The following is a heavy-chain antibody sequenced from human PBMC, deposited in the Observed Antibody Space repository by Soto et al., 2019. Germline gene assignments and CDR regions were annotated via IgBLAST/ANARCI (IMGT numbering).Heavy chain of an antibody. V-gene: IGHV4-31*03. Sequence: SETLSLTCSVSAYSNTAGGYSWSWIRHDPGKGLEWIGSFYSSGSVIYNPSLRSRLSISGDATKNHFSMSLTSVTDADTAHYYWARVYSSGSGWFQPWAQGALLTLSS. CDR1: AYSNTAGGYS. CDR3: ARVYSSGSGWFQP. CDR2: FYSSGSV. J-gene: IGHJ5*02. D-gene: IGHD6-19*01.